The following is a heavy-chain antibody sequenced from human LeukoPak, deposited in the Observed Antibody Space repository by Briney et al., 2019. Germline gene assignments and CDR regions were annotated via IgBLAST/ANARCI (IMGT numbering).Heavy chain of an antibody. CDR2: INHSGST. Sequence: PSETLSLTCAVYGGSFSGYYWSWIRQPPGKGLEWIGEINHSGSTNYNPSLMSRVTISVDTSKNQFSLKLSSVTAADTAVYYCARGRRSYDSSGYYNPLGYWGQGTLVTVSS. CDR1: GGSFSGYY. J-gene: IGHJ4*02. D-gene: IGHD3-22*01. CDR3: ARGRRSYDSSGYYNPLGY. V-gene: IGHV4-34*01.